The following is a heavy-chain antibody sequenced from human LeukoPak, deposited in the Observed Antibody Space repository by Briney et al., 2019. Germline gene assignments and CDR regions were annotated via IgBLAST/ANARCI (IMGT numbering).Heavy chain of an antibody. CDR3: AKDRSPYSSSLYFDY. CDR2: ISGSGGST. CDR1: GLTFSSYV. V-gene: IGHV3-23*01. J-gene: IGHJ4*02. D-gene: IGHD6-13*01. Sequence: PGGSLRLSCAVSGLTFSSYVMSWVRQAPGKGLERVSGISGSGGSTYYADSVKGRFTISRDNSKTTLYLQMNSLRAEDTAVYYCAKDRSPYSSSLYFDYWGQGTLVTVSS.